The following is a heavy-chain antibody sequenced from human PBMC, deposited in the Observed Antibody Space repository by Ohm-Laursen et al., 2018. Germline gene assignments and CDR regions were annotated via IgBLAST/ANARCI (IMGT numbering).Heavy chain of an antibody. CDR3: ATYYDSNGCLDY. CDR2: TTSSGSHT. CDR1: GFTFSSYA. Sequence: GSLRLSCTASGFTFSSYAMSWVRQAPGKGLEWVAATTSSGSHTYYADSVKGRFTISRGNSKNTLYVQMNSLRAEDTALYYCATYYDSNGCLDYWGQGTLVTVSS. J-gene: IGHJ4*02. D-gene: IGHD3-22*01. V-gene: IGHV3-23*01.